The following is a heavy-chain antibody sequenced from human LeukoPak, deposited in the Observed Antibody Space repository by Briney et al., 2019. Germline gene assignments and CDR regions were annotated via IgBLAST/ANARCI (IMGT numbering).Heavy chain of an antibody. Sequence: GGSLRLSCAASGLTFSSYAMSWVRQAPGKGLEWVSAISGGGGSTYYADSVKGRFTISRDNSKNTLYLQMNSLRAEDTAVYYCAKEGSSSSGGDYWGQGTLVTVSS. V-gene: IGHV3-23*01. J-gene: IGHJ4*02. CDR1: GLTFSSYA. CDR3: AKEGSSSSGGDY. CDR2: ISGGGGST. D-gene: IGHD6-6*01.